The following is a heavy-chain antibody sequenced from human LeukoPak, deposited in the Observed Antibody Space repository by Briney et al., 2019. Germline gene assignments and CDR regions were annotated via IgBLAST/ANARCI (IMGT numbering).Heavy chain of an antibody. CDR3: TTEDGDGYNSLYYFDY. J-gene: IGHJ4*02. V-gene: IGHV3-15*01. Sequence: GGSLRLSCAASEFTFSNAWMSWVRQAPGKGLEWVGRIKSKTDGGTTDYAAPVKGRFTISRDDSKNTLYLQMNSLKTEDTAVYYCTTEDGDGYNSLYYFDYWGQGTLVTVSS. CDR2: IKSKTDGGTT. D-gene: IGHD5-24*01. CDR1: EFTFSNAW.